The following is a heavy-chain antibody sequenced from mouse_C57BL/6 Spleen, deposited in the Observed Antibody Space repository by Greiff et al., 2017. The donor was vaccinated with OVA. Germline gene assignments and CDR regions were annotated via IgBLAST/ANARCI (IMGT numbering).Heavy chain of an antibody. D-gene: IGHD3-2*02. Sequence: QVQLQQPGAELVKPGASVKLSCKASGYTFTSYWMHWVKQRPGQGLEWIGMIHPNSGSTNYNEKFKSKATLTVDKSSSTAYMQLSSLTSEDSAVYYCASELRLAWFAYWGQGTLVTVSA. CDR3: ASELRLAWFAY. J-gene: IGHJ3*01. CDR1: GYTFTSYW. CDR2: IHPNSGST. V-gene: IGHV1-64*01.